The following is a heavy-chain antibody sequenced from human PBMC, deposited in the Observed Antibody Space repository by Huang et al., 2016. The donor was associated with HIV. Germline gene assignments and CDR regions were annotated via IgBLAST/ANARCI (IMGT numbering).Heavy chain of an antibody. CDR3: ARTEMEYYYGSSGYYPDY. CDR2: ISGTSSNI. V-gene: IGHV3-48*01. Sequence: EVQLVESGGALVQPGGSLKLSCVVSGFDFSKYSMNWVRQAPGKGLEWVTSISGTSSNIDYADSVKGRFTSSRDNAKNSVFLQMRSLRAEDTALYYCARTEMEYYYGSSGYYPDYWGQGTQVTVSS. J-gene: IGHJ4*02. D-gene: IGHD3-22*01. CDR1: GFDFSKYS.